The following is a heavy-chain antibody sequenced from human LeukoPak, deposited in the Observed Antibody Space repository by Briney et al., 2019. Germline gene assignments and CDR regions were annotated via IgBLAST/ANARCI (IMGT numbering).Heavy chain of an antibody. CDR1: GFIVSANY. V-gene: IGHV3-53*01. CDR2: FYSGGHTYHRDGTT. D-gene: IGHD5-18*01. J-gene: IGHJ4*02. Sequence: PGGSLTLSCAAFGFIVSANYMSWVRQAPGKGLERVSVFYSGGHTYHRDGTTYYADSVKGRFTISRDNSKNTLYLQMNSLRAEDTAVYYCAKGDGYSYGPFAGYWGQGTLVTVSS. CDR3: AKGDGYSYGPFAGY.